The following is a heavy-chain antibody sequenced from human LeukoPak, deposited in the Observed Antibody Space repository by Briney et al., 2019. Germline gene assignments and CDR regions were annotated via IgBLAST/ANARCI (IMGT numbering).Heavy chain of an antibody. CDR1: GFTFSSYE. J-gene: IGHJ2*01. Sequence: GGSLRLSCAASGFTFSSYEMNWVRQAPGKGLEWVSYISSSGGTIYYADSVKGRFTISRDSAKNSLYLQMNSLRAEDTAVYYCARDRDYFDSSGREFHWYFDLWGRGTLVTVSS. V-gene: IGHV3-48*03. CDR2: ISSSGGTI. D-gene: IGHD3-22*01. CDR3: ARDRDYFDSSGREFHWYFDL.